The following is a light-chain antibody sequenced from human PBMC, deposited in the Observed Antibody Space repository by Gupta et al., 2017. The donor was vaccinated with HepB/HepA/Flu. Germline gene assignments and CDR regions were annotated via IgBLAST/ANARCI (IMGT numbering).Light chain of an antibody. CDR2: GAS. V-gene: IGKV3-20*01. CDR3: QQYGSSLT. CDR1: QSVSSSY. Sequence: EIVLTQSPGTLSLSPGERATLSCRASQSVSSSYLAWYQQKPGQAPRLLIYGASSRATGNTDRFSGSGYGTDFTLTSSRLEPEDFAVYYWQQYGSSLTFGQGTRLEIK. J-gene: IGKJ5*01.